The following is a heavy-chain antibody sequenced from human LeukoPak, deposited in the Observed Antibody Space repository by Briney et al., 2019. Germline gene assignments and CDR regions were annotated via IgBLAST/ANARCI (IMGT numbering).Heavy chain of an antibody. J-gene: IGHJ3*02. CDR1: GFTFDDYA. Sequence: GRSLRLSCAASGFTFDDYAMHWVRQAPGKGLEWVSGISWNSGSIGYADSVKGRFTISRDNAKNSLYLQMNSLRAEDTALYYCAKALGSGSYGSPDAFDIRGQGTMVTVSS. V-gene: IGHV3-9*01. D-gene: IGHD3-10*01. CDR2: ISWNSGSI. CDR3: AKALGSGSYGSPDAFDI.